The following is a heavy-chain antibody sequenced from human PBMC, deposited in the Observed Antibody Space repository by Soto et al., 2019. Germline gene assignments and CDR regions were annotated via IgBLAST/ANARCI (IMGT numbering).Heavy chain of an antibody. CDR2: IYPGDSDT. V-gene: IGHV5-51*01. CDR1: GYSFTSYW. J-gene: IGHJ4*02. Sequence: PGESLKISCKGSGYSFTSYWIGWVRQMPGKGLEWMGIIYPGDSDTRYSPSFQGQVTISADKSISTAYLQWSSLKASDTAMYYCARRSGGDYRRWYYYDSSGYQASIFDYWGQGTLVTVSS. D-gene: IGHD3-22*01. CDR3: ARRSGGDYRRWYYYDSSGYQASIFDY.